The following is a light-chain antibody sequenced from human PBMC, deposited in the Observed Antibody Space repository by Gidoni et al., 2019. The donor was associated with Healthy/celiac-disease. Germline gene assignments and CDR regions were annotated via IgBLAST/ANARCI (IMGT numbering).Light chain of an antibody. V-gene: IGKV3-20*01. CDR1: RSVSSSY. J-gene: IGKJ1*01. CDR2: GAS. Sequence: LVTRSTGTLSLSPGERATLSCRASRSVSSSYLAWYQQKPGQAPSLLIYGASGRATGIPDRFSGSGSGTDFTLTISRLEPEDFAVYYCQQYDTSPWTFGQGTKVEIK. CDR3: QQYDTSPWT.